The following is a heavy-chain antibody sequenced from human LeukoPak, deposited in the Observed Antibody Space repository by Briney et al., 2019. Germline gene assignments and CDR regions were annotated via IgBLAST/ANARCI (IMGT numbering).Heavy chain of an antibody. CDR1: GGSFSGHY. Sequence: PSETLSLTCAVYGGSFSGHYWSWIRQPPGKGLEWIGEINHSGSTNSNPSLESRVTISVDTSKNHFSLKLSSVTAADTAVYYCASGQYYDLWSGYYVDWGQGTLVTVSA. D-gene: IGHD3-3*01. CDR2: INHSGST. CDR3: ASGQYYDLWSGYYVD. J-gene: IGHJ4*02. V-gene: IGHV4-34*01.